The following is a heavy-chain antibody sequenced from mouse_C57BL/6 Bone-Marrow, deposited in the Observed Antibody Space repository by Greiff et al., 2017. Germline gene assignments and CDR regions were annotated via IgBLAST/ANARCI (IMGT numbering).Heavy chain of an antibody. CDR2: IDPSDSYT. D-gene: IGHD1-1*01. CDR3: ARSNYYGSSYWYCDV. J-gene: IGHJ1*03. Sequence: VQLQQPGAELVRPGTSVKLSCKASGYTFTSYWMHWVKQRPGQGLEWIGVIDPSDSYTNYNQKFKGKATLTVDTSSSTAYMQLSSLTAEDSAVYYCARSNYYGSSYWYCDVWGTGTTGTVSS. V-gene: IGHV1-59*01. CDR1: GYTFTSYW.